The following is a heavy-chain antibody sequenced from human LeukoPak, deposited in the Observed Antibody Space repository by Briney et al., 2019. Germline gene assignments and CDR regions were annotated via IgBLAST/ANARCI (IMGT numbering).Heavy chain of an antibody. CDR1: GFTFSSYA. CDR2: ISGSGGST. Sequence: GGSLRLSCAASGFTFSSYAMSWVRQAPGKGLEWVSAISGSGGSTYYADSVKGRFTISRDNSKNTLYLQMDTLRAEDTAIYYCAKGVTSSSYSALHYWGQGTLVTVSS. CDR3: AKGVTSSSYSALHY. V-gene: IGHV3-23*01. D-gene: IGHD6-6*01. J-gene: IGHJ4*02.